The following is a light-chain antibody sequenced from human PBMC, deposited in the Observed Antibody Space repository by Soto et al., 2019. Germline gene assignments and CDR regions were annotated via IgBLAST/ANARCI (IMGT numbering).Light chain of an antibody. Sequence: QSALTQPRSVSGSPGQSVTISCTGTSSGVGGYDLVSWYQQHPGKAPKLMIYDVTKRPSGVPDRFSGSRSGNTASLTISGLQAEDDTDYYCCSYAGTYTFYVFGTGTKVTVL. CDR3: CSYAGTYTFYV. CDR2: DVT. V-gene: IGLV2-11*01. J-gene: IGLJ1*01. CDR1: SSGVGGYDL.